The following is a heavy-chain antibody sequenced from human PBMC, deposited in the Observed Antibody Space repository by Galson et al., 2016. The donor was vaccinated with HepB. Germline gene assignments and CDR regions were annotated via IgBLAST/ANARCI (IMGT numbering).Heavy chain of an antibody. Sequence: SETLSLTCAVYGGSLGGNYWSWIRQPPGKGLEWIGEINHSGSTHYNPSLKSRATFSEDTSKNQFSLKVRSVTAADTAVYYCARENIKSSLSFAPWGQGTLVTVSS. CDR3: ARENIKSSLSFAP. CDR2: INHSGST. CDR1: GGSLGGNY. J-gene: IGHJ5*02. D-gene: IGHD3-16*02. V-gene: IGHV4-34*01.